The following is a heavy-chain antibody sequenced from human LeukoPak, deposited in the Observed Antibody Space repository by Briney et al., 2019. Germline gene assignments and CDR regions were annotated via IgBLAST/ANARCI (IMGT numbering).Heavy chain of an antibody. CDR1: GYTFTGYY. V-gene: IGHV1-2*02. CDR2: INPESGGT. Sequence: ASVKVSCKASGYTFTGYYMHWVRQAPGQGLEWMGWINPESGGTNYAQKFQGRVTMTRDTSISTAYMELSRLRSDDTAVYYCARDGNDSSGYYLGYFDYWGQGTLVTVSS. CDR3: ARDGNDSSGYYLGYFDY. D-gene: IGHD3-22*01. J-gene: IGHJ4*02.